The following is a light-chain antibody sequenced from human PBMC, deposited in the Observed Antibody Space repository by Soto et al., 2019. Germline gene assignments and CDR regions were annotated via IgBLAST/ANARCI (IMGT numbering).Light chain of an antibody. CDR3: SSYTSSTTRV. V-gene: IGLV2-14*01. CDR2: EVS. CDR1: SSDVGGYNY. Sequence: QSALTQPASVSGSPGQSITISCTGTSSDVGGYNYVSWYQQHPGKAPKLMIYEVSNRPSGVSDRFSGSKSDSTASLTISGLQAEDEADYYCSSYTSSTTRVFGGGTELTVL. J-gene: IGLJ2*01.